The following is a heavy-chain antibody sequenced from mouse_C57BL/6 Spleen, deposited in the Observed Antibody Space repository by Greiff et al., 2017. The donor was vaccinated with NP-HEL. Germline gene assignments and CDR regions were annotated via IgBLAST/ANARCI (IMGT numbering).Heavy chain of an antibody. Sequence: VQLKESGPELVKPGDSVKISCKASGYSFTGYFMNWVMQSHGKSLEWIGRINPYNGDTFYNQKFKGKATLTVDKSSSTAHMELRSLTSEDSAVYYCARSYYSNYLFAYWGQGTLVTVSA. V-gene: IGHV1-20*01. CDR1: GYSFTGYF. J-gene: IGHJ3*01. CDR2: INPYNGDT. D-gene: IGHD2-5*01. CDR3: ARSYYSNYLFAY.